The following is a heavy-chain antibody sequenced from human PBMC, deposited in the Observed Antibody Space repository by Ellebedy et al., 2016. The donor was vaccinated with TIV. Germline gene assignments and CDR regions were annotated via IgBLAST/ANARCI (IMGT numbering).Heavy chain of an antibody. D-gene: IGHD3-22*01. V-gene: IGHV1-18*04. CDR2: ISAYNGNT. J-gene: IGHJ5*02. CDR3: ARDLMGVVITSNSRRWFDP. Sequence: ASVKVSCKASGYTFTSYGISWVRQAPGQGLEWMGWISAYNGNTNYAQKLQGRVTMTTDTSTSTAYMELRSLRSDDTAVYYCARDLMGVVITSNSRRWFDPWGQGTLVTVSS. CDR1: GYTFTSYG.